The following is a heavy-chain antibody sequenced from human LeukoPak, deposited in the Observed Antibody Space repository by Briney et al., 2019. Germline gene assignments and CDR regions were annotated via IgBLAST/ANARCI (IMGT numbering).Heavy chain of an antibody. D-gene: IGHD1-14*01. V-gene: IGHV4-59*08. Sequence: SETLSLTCTVSGGSISSYYWSWIRQPPGKGLEWIGHIYYSGSTNYNPPLKSRVTISVDTSKNQFSLKLSSVTAADTAVYYCARRANNRYYHYYMDVWGKGTTVTVSS. CDR2: IYYSGST. CDR1: GGSISSYY. CDR3: ARRANNRYYHYYMDV. J-gene: IGHJ6*03.